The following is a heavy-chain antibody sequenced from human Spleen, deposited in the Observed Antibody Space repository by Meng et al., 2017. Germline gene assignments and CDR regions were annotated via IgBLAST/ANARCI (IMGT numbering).Heavy chain of an antibody. J-gene: IGHJ4*02. V-gene: IGHV1-2*06. Sequence: QAHWVLAGAEVNRRGASLKVSCEASGYSFSAYYIHWVRQAPGQVLEWMGHIKPHTGDTLYAQKFQGRVSMTRDTSINTAYVELSGLGSDDTAVYYCVRDENISLGKLFGDYWGQGTLVTVSS. CDR2: IKPHTGDT. CDR1: GYSFSAYY. D-gene: IGHD2/OR15-2a*01. CDR3: VRDENISLGKLFGDY.